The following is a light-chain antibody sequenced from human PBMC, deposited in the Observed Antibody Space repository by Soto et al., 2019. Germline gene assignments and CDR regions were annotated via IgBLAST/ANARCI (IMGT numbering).Light chain of an antibody. CDR2: DTS. Sequence: DIVLTQSPATLSASPGKRATLSCRASQSVSSNLAWYQQKPGQAPRLLIYDTSTRATEIPARFSGSGSGTEFTLTISSLQSEDFAVYYCQHYNIWPHMLAFGGGTKVEI. V-gene: IGKV3-15*01. CDR1: QSVSSN. J-gene: IGKJ4*01. CDR3: QHYNIWPHMLA.